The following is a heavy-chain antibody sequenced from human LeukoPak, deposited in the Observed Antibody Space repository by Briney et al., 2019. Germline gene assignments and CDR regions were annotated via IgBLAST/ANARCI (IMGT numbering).Heavy chain of an antibody. CDR1: GSTFSSYG. D-gene: IGHD3-10*01. CDR2: IGSGGDT. CDR3: AKYYAARSRSFDF. Sequence: PGRSLRLSCAASGSTFSSYGMHWVRQAPGKGLEWVSVIGSGGDTYYSDSVQGRFTISRDNSKNTLYLQMNSLRADDTAVYYCAKYYAARSRSFDFWGQGTLVTVSS. V-gene: IGHV3-NL1*01. J-gene: IGHJ4*02.